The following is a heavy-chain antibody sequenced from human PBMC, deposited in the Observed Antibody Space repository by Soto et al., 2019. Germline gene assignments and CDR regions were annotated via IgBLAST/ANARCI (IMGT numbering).Heavy chain of an antibody. CDR2: IYWDGDK. CDR3: AHREGDDYVWGSYKDAFDM. Sequence: QITLKESGPTLLTPTQTLTLTCTFSGFSLNTTAVGVGWIRQPPGKALEWLALIYWDGDKRYSPSLKRRLAITKDTSKNQVVLKMTNMYPVDTATSYCAHREGDDYVWGSYKDAFDMWGRGTMVTVYS. D-gene: IGHD3-16*01. J-gene: IGHJ3*02. CDR1: GFSLNTTAVG. V-gene: IGHV2-5*02.